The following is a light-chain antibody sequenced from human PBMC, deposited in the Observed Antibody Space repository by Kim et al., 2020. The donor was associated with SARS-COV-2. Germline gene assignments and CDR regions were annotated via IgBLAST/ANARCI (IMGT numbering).Light chain of an antibody. CDR2: YDS. CDR3: QVWDSSSDVV. V-gene: IGLV3-21*04. J-gene: IGLJ2*01. Sequence: VAPGKTARITWGGNNIGSKSVHWYQQKPGQAPVLVIYYDSDRPSGIPERFSGSNSGNTATLTISRVEAGDEADYYCQVWDSSSDVVFGGGTKLTVL. CDR1: NIGSKS.